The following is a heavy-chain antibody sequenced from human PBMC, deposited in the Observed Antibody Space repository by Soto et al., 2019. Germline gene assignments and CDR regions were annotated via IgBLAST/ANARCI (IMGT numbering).Heavy chain of an antibody. J-gene: IGHJ5*02. D-gene: IGHD2-15*01. Sequence: PGGSLRLSCAASGFTFSSYAMKWVRQAPGKGLEWVSSISSSSSYIYYADSVKGRFTISRDNAKNSLCLQMNSLRAEDTAVYYCARDLRFSGGSCYDINWFDPWGQGTLVTVSS. V-gene: IGHV3-21*01. CDR2: ISSSSSYI. CDR3: ARDLRFSGGSCYDINWFDP. CDR1: GFTFSSYA.